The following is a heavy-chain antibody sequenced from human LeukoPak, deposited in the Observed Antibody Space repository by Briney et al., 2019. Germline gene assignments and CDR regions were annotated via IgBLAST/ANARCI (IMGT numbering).Heavy chain of an antibody. J-gene: IGHJ4*02. CDR3: ASSGSYYRN. D-gene: IGHD3-10*01. V-gene: IGHV4-39*07. CDR1: GGSISSSSYY. Sequence: SETLSLTCTVSGGSISSSSYYWGWIRQPPGKGLEWIGSIYYSGSTNYNPSLKSRVTISVDTSKNQFSLKLSSVTAADTAVYYCASSGSYYRNWGQGTLVTVSS. CDR2: IYYSGST.